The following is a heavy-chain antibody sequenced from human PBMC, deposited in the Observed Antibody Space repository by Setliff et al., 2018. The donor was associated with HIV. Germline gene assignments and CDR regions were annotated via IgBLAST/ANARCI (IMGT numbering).Heavy chain of an antibody. CDR2: ISAGGGST. CDR1: GFIFSTNA. CDR3: AKRGYVSAWYDEPVQFYQHMDV. J-gene: IGHJ6*03. V-gene: IGHV3-23*01. Sequence: GGSLRLSCAASGFIFSTNAMNWVRQAPGKGLEWVSGISAGGGSTYYADSVKGRFTISRDNSKNTLYMQMNNLRAEDTAVYYCAKRGYVSAWYDEPVQFYQHMDVWGKGTTVTVSS. D-gene: IGHD6-19*01.